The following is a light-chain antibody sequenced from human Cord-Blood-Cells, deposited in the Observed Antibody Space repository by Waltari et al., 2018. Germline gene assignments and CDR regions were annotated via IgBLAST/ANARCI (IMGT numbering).Light chain of an antibody. J-gene: IGLJ1*01. Sequence: QSALTQPASVSGSPGQSITISCTGTSSDVGSYNLVSWYQRHPGKAPKFVIYEVSKPPSGGSDRFSGSKAGNTASLTISGLQAEDEADYYCCSYAGSSTYVFGTGTKVTVL. V-gene: IGLV2-23*02. CDR3: CSYAGSSTYV. CDR2: EVS. CDR1: SSDVGSYNL.